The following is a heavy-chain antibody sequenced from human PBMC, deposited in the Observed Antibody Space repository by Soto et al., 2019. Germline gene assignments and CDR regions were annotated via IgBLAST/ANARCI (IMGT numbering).Heavy chain of an antibody. CDR1: CGSISSGGYY. CDR3: ARVVVDLYYYGMDV. CDR2: IYYSGST. V-gene: IGHV4-31*03. D-gene: IGHD5-12*01. Sequence: SETLSLTCTVSCGSISSGGYYWSWIRQHPGKGLEWIGYIYYSGSTYYNPSLKSRVTISVDTSKNQFSLKLSSVTAADTAVYYCARVVVDLYYYGMDVWGQGTTVTVSS. J-gene: IGHJ6*02.